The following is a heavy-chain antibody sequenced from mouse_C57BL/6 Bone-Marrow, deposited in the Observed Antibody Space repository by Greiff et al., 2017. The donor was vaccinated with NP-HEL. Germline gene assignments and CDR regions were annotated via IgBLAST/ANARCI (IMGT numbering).Heavy chain of an antibody. CDR1: GFTFSSYA. Sequence: EVQRVESGAGLVKPGGSLKLSCAASGFTFSSYAMSWVRQTPEKRLEWVAYISSGGDYIYYADTVKGRFTISRDNARNTLYLQMSSLKSEYTAMYYWTRVEDGSSYDYWGQGTILTVSS. V-gene: IGHV5-9-1*02. D-gene: IGHD1-1*01. J-gene: IGHJ2*01. CDR3: TRVEDGSSYDY. CDR2: ISSGGDYI.